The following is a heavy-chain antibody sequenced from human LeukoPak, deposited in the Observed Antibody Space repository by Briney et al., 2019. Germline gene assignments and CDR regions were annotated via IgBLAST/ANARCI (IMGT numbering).Heavy chain of an antibody. Sequence: ASVKVSCKASGGTFSSYAISWVRQAPGQGLEWMGGIIPIFGTANYAQKLQGRVTITADESTSTAYMELSSLRSEDTAVYYCAREEMATIPWFDPWGQGTLVTVSS. CDR3: AREEMATIPWFDP. CDR1: GGTFSSYA. CDR2: IIPIFGTA. D-gene: IGHD5-24*01. J-gene: IGHJ5*02. V-gene: IGHV1-69*13.